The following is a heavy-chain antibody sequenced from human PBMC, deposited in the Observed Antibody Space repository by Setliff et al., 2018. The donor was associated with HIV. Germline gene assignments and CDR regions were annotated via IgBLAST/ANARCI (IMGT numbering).Heavy chain of an antibody. Sequence: SETLSLTCTVSGGSISSYYWSWIRQPPGKGLEWIGYISSGSTNYNPSLKSRVTISVDTSKNQFSLKLSSVTAADTAVYYCARCYYNFWSGYPLDYMDVWGKGTTVTVSS. CDR3: ARCYYNFWSGYPLDYMDV. V-gene: IGHV4-4*08. CDR1: GGSISSYY. J-gene: IGHJ6*03. D-gene: IGHD3-3*01. CDR2: ISSGST.